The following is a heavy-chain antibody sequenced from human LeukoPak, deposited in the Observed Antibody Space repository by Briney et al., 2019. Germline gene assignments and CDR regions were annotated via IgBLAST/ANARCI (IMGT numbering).Heavy chain of an antibody. J-gene: IGHJ5*02. Sequence: ASVKVSCKASGYTFTSYDINWVRQATGQGLEWMGWINPNSGGTNYAQKFQGRVTMTRDTSISTAYMELSRLRSDDTAVYYCARGLLWFGKGWFDPWGQGTLVTVSS. CDR2: INPNSGGT. V-gene: IGHV1-2*02. CDR1: GYTFTSYD. D-gene: IGHD3-10*01. CDR3: ARGLLWFGKGWFDP.